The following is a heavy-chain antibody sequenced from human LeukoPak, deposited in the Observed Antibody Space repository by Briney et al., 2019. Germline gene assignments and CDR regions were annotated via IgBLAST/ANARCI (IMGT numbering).Heavy chain of an antibody. CDR3: ARDWYYYDSSRYFDY. J-gene: IGHJ4*02. D-gene: IGHD3-22*01. Sequence: PGRSLRLSCAASGFTFSSYAMHWVRQAPGKGLEWVAVISYDGSNKYYADSVKGRFTISRDNSKNTLYLQMNSLRAEDTAVYYCARDWYYYDSSRYFDYWGQETLVTVSS. CDR2: ISYDGSNK. CDR1: GFTFSSYA. V-gene: IGHV3-30-3*01.